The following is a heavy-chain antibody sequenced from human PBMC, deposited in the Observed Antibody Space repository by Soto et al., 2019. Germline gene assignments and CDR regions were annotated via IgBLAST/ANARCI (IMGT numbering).Heavy chain of an antibody. Sequence: LVKVSCKASRVAFSKFIVTWVRQAPGLGLEWVGGIIPIFGTANYAQKFQGRVTITADESTSTSYMEVNNLRSEDTAVYYCAKVRYSSPMGYYYGMDVWGQGTTVTAP. V-gene: IGHV1-69*13. CDR2: IIPIFGTA. D-gene: IGHD6-19*01. CDR1: RVAFSKFI. CDR3: AKVRYSSPMGYYYGMDV. J-gene: IGHJ6*02.